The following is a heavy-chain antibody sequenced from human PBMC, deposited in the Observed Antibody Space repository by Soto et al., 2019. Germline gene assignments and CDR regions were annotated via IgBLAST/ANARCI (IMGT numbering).Heavy chain of an antibody. V-gene: IGHV1-69*06. J-gene: IGHJ4*02. CDR3: ASPYYYGSGTKDPHYDY. D-gene: IGHD3-10*01. CDR2: IIPIFGTA. Sequence: QVQLVQSGAEVKKPGSSEKVSCKASGGTFSSYAISWVRQAPGQGLEWMGGIIPIFGTANYAQKFQGRVTITVDKSTSTAYMELSSLRSEDTAVYYCASPYYYGSGTKDPHYDYWGQGTLVTVSS. CDR1: GGTFSSYA.